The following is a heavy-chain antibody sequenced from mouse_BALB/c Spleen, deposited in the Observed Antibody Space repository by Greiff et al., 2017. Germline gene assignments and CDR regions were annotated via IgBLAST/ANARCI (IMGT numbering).Heavy chain of an antibody. J-gene: IGHJ4*01. CDR2: ISYDGSN. CDR1: GYSFTSCYF. D-gene: IGHD4-1*01. CDR3: ARAGTGYAMDY. V-gene: IGHV3-6*02. Sequence: EVKLQESGPGLVKPSQSLSLTCSVTGYSFTSCYFSYWIRQFPGNRLEWMGYISYDGSNNYNPSLKNRISITRDTSKNQFFLKLNSVTTEDTATYYCARAGTGYAMDYWGQGTSVTVSS.